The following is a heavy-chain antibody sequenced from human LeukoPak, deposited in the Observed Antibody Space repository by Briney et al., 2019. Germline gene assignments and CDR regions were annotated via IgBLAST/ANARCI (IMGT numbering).Heavy chain of an antibody. CDR3: ARSSTDGYSYGYIPYFDY. J-gene: IGHJ4*02. D-gene: IGHD5-18*01. V-gene: IGHV3-30-3*01. Sequence: GRSLRLSCAASGFTFSSYAMHWVRQAPGKGLESVAVISYDGSNKYYADSVKGRFTISRDNSKNPLYLQMNSLRAEYTAVYYCARSSTDGYSYGYIPYFDYWGQGTLVTVSS. CDR2: ISYDGSNK. CDR1: GFTFSSYA.